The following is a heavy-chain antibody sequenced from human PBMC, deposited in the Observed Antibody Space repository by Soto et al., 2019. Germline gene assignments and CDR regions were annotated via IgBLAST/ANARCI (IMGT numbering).Heavy chain of an antibody. CDR2: TYYRSQWYT. CDR1: GDSVSSDNAV. J-gene: IGHJ4*02. Sequence: SQTLSLTCGISGDSVSSDNAVWNWIRQSPSRGLEWLGRTYYRSQWYTDYAVSVRSRITINPDTSKNQFSLQLNSVTPEDTAVYYCVREATIVRGIINHIDYWGQGVLVTVS. D-gene: IGHD3-10*01. CDR3: VREATIVRGIINHIDY. V-gene: IGHV6-1*01.